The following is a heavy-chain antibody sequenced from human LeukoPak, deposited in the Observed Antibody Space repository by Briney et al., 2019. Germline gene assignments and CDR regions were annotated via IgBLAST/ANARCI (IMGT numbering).Heavy chain of an antibody. CDR1: GGSISTYY. D-gene: IGHD2-15*01. CDR3: ARGFCSGDSCYSYDY. Sequence: PSETLSLTCTVSGGSISTYYWTWIRQPAGKGLEWIGRIYTSGSTKNNPPLKSRVTMSVDTSKNQFSLHLSSVTAADTAMYYCARGFCSGDSCYSYDYWGQGTLVTVSS. J-gene: IGHJ4*02. CDR2: IYTSGST. V-gene: IGHV4-4*07.